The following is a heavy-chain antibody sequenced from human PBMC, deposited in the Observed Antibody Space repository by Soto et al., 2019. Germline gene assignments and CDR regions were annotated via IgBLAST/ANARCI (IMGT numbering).Heavy chain of an antibody. Sequence: SVKVSCKASGFTFTSSAMQWVRQARGQRLEWIGWIVVGSGNTNYAQKFQERVTITRDMSTSTAYMELSSLRSEDTAVYYCAARYYYDFWSGYYPGYYFDYWGQGTLVTV. J-gene: IGHJ4*02. D-gene: IGHD3-3*01. CDR3: AARYYYDFWSGYYPGYYFDY. CDR2: IVVGSGNT. V-gene: IGHV1-58*02. CDR1: GFTFTSSA.